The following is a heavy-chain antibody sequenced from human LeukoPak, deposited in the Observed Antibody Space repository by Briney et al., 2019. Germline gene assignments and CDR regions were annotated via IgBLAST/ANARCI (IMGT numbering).Heavy chain of an antibody. Sequence: GSLRLSCAASGFTFSSYAMSWVRQAPGKGLEWVSAISGSGGSTYYADSVKGRFTISRDNSKNTLYLQMNSLRVEDTAIYYCAKTHGPYCSGGTCLDYYYYMDVWGKGTTVTVSS. V-gene: IGHV3-23*01. CDR3: AKTHGPYCSGGTCLDYYYYMDV. D-gene: IGHD2-15*01. CDR1: GFTFSSYA. CDR2: ISGSGGST. J-gene: IGHJ6*03.